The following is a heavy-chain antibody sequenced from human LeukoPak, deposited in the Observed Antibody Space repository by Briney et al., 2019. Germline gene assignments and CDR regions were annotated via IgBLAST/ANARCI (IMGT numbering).Heavy chain of an antibody. CDR3: ARGVFFDR. CDR1: GFTFSSYA. D-gene: IGHD3-16*02. CDR2: ISGSGGST. V-gene: IGHV3-23*01. J-gene: IGHJ4*02. Sequence: GGSLRLSCAASGFTFSSYAMSWVRQAPGKGLEWVSAISGSGGSTYYADSVEGRSTISRHNSENTLYLQMNNLRAEDTAVYYCARGVFFDRWGQGTLVTVSS.